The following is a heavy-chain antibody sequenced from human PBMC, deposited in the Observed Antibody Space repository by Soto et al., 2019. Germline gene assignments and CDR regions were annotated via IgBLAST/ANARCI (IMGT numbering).Heavy chain of an antibody. V-gene: IGHV4-59*01. CDR2: IYYSGST. J-gene: IGHJ3*02. D-gene: IGHD4-17*01. Sequence: QSQTLSLTCTVSGGSISSYYWSWIRQPPGKGLEWIGYIYYSGSTNYNPSLKSRVTISVDTSKNQFSLKLSSVTAADTAVYYCARGGEFQTTVNAFDIWGQGTMVTVSS. CDR3: ARGGEFQTTVNAFDI. CDR1: GGSISSYY.